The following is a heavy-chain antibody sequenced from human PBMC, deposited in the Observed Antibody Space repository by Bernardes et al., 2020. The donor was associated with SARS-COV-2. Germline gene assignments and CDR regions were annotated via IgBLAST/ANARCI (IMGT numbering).Heavy chain of an antibody. CDR3: ARASNYRAPFDS. Sequence: SETLSLTCTVSGASISSYHWSWIRQSPGKGLDWIGYIYNRGSTEYNPSLKSRVTILVDTSKNQFSLELNSVTAADTAGYYCARASNYRAPFDSWGQGTLVTVSS. J-gene: IGHJ4*02. CDR1: GASISSYH. D-gene: IGHD4-4*01. V-gene: IGHV4-59*01. CDR2: IYNRGST.